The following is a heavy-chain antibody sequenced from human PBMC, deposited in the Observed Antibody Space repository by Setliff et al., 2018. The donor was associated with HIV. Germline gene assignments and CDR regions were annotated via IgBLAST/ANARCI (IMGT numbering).Heavy chain of an antibody. V-gene: IGHV3-21*01. J-gene: IGHJ4*02. CDR1: GFIFRSYN. D-gene: IGHD6-13*01. CDR2: ISGSSAYI. CDR3: ARDLSPGITAPLDY. Sequence: GESLKISCAASGFIFRSYNINWVRRAPGKGLEWISSISGSSAYIYYADSVKGRFTISRGNAKNSLYLQMNSLRAEDTAVYYCARDLSPGITAPLDYWGQGTLVTVSA.